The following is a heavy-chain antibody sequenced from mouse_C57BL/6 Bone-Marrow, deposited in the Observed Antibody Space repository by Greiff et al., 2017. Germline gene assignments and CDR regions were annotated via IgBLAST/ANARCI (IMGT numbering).Heavy chain of an antibody. D-gene: IGHD2-3*01. J-gene: IGHJ2*01. V-gene: IGHV14-4*01. Sequence: VQLKQSGAELVRPGASVKLSCTASGFNIKDDYIHWVKQRPEQGLEWIGWIDPEIGDTEYASKFQGKATIKSHTSSNTAYLLLSSLTSEDTAVYYCSSFDGNYFDFWGQGTPLTVAS. CDR2: IDPEIGDT. CDR3: SSFDGNYFDF. CDR1: GFNIKDDY.